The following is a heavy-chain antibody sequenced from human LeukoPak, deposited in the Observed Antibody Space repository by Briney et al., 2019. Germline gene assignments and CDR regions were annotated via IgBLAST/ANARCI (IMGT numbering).Heavy chain of an antibody. CDR3: ARHGYTSGLYCFDY. D-gene: IGHD6-19*01. CDR2: IYYSGTT. Sequence: SETLSLTCTVSGGSISSSTYYWGWIRQPPGKGLEWIGTIYYSGTTYYNPSLKSRVTISVDTSKNQFSLKLSSVTAADTSVYYCARHGYTSGLYCFDYWGQGTLVTVSS. V-gene: IGHV4-39*01. J-gene: IGHJ4*02. CDR1: GGSISSSTYY.